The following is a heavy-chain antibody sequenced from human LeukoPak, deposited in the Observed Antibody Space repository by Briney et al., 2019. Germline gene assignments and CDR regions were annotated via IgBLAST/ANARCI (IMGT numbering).Heavy chain of an antibody. J-gene: IGHJ4*02. D-gene: IGHD6-19*01. CDR2: ISAYNGNT. Sequence: ASVKLSFKASGYTFTSYGISWVRQGPGQGLEWMGWISAYNGNTNYAQKLQGRVTMTTDTSTSTAYMELRSLRSDDTAVYYCARDPADSSSIAVAGPYFDYWGQGTLVTVSS. CDR3: ARDPADSSSIAVAGPYFDY. V-gene: IGHV1-18*01. CDR1: GYTFTSYG.